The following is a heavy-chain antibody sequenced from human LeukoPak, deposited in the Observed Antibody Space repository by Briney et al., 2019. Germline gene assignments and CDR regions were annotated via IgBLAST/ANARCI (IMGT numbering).Heavy chain of an antibody. CDR1: GGTFSSYA. CDR2: IIPILGIA. CDR3: ARDPPRTSGSVFDY. J-gene: IGHJ4*02. V-gene: IGHV1-69*04. Sequence: GASVKVSCKASGGTFSSYAISWGRQAPGQGLEWMGRIIPILGIANYAQKFQGRVTITANKSTSTAYMELSSLRSEATAVSSCARDPPRTSGSVFDYWGQGTLVTVSS. D-gene: IGHD3-22*01.